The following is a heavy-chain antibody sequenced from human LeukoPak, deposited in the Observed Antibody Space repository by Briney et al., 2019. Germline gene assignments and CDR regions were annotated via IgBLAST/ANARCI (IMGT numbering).Heavy chain of an antibody. Sequence: SETLSLTCTVSGGSISSYYWSWIRQPPGKGLEWIGYIYYSGSTNYNPSLKSRVTISVDTSKNQFSLKLSSVAAADTAVYYCARALGGYSYGYRYYYYMDVWGKGTTVTVSS. J-gene: IGHJ6*03. V-gene: IGHV4-59*01. CDR1: GGSISSYY. CDR3: ARALGGYSYGYRYYYYMDV. CDR2: IYYSGST. D-gene: IGHD5-18*01.